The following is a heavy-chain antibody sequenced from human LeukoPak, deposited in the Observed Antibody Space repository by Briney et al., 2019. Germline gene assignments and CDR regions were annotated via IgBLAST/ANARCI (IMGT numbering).Heavy chain of an antibody. V-gene: IGHV3-23*01. CDR2: ISGSGGSK. CDR3: AKDFVVVPGNVNYFDY. D-gene: IGHD2-21*02. CDR1: GFTFSSYA. J-gene: IGHJ4*02. Sequence: GGSLRLSCAASGFTFSSYAMSWVRQAPGKGLEWVSAISGSGGSKYYADSVKGRFTISRDNSKNTLYVQMKSLRAEDTAVYYCAKDFVVVPGNVNYFDYWGQGTLVTVSS.